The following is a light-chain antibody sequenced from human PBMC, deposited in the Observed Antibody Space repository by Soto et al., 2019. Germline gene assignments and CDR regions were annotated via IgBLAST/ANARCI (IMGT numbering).Light chain of an antibody. Sequence: NVLTQSPDTLSLSPGERATLSCRASQSVNNRLAWYQQKPGQAPRLLISGASNRATGIPDRFSGSGSATVFFIIISSLEPEDFAFYFCQQYGTSPMTLGQGTRLEIK. CDR3: QQYGTSPMT. V-gene: IGKV3-20*01. CDR1: QSVNNR. CDR2: GAS. J-gene: IGKJ5*01.